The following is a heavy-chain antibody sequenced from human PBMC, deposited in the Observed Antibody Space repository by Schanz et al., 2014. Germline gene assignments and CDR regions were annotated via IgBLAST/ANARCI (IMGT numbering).Heavy chain of an antibody. CDR3: AKHRHYADNHGYPGIDY. J-gene: IGHJ4*02. Sequence: EVQLVESGGGLAQPGGSLRLSCAASGFSFSTYAMNWVRQDPGKGLEWVSLISGRGDSTHYADSVKGRFTISRDNSRKTLSLQMNSLRAEATAVYYCAKHRHYADNHGYPGIDYWGQGTLVTVS. V-gene: IGHV3-23*04. CDR2: ISGRGDST. D-gene: IGHD3-16*01. CDR1: GFSFSTYA.